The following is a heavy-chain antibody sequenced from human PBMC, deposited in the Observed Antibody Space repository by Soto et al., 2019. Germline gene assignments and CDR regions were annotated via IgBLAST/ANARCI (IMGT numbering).Heavy chain of an antibody. CDR3: AKATNWNYPYYYGMDV. V-gene: IGHV3-23*01. D-gene: IGHD1-7*01. CDR1: GFTFSSYA. CDR2: ISGSGGST. J-gene: IGHJ6*02. Sequence: SGGSLRLSCAASGFTFSSYAMSWVRQAPGKGLEWVSAISGSGGSTYYADSVKGRFTISRDNSKNTLYLQMNSLRAEDTAVYYCAKATNWNYPYYYGMDVWGQGTTVTVSS.